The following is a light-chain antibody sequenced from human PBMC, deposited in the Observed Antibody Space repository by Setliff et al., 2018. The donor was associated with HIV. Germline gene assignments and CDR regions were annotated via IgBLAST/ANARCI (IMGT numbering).Light chain of an antibody. V-gene: IGLV2-14*03. Sequence: QSVLTQPASVSGSPGQSIAISCTGSINDIGSYNYISWYQQHPGKAPKLMIFDVSNRPSGVSNRFSGSKSGNTASLTISGLQAEDEADYYCSSYTSSNTIFETGTKVTVL. CDR1: INDIGSYNY. CDR3: SSYTSSNTI. CDR2: DVS. J-gene: IGLJ1*01.